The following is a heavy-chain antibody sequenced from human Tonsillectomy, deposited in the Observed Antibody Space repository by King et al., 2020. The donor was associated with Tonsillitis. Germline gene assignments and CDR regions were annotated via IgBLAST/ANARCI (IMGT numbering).Heavy chain of an antibody. CDR1: GFVFNNAW. Sequence: VQLVESGGGLVKPGGSLRLSCAASGFVFNNAWMTWVRQAPGKGLVWVGRNKTETEGGTTDYSGPLGGRFTISRDDSRNTLYLQMNSLKTEDTALYYCLIGLGRTNGDYWGQGTLVTVSS. J-gene: IGHJ4*02. V-gene: IGHV3-15*01. CDR2: NKTETEGGTT. D-gene: IGHD2/OR15-2a*01. CDR3: LIGLGRTNGDY.